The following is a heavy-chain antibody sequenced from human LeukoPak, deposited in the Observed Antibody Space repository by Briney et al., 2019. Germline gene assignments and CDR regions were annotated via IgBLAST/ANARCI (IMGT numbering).Heavy chain of an antibody. V-gene: IGHV1-69*13. CDR2: IIPIFGTA. D-gene: IGHD3-22*01. Sequence: SVKVSCKASGGTFSSYAISWVRPAPGQGLEWMGGIIPIFGTANYAQKFQGRVTITADESTSTAYMELSSLRSEDTAVYYCARSYDSSGYYQNFDYWGQGTLVTVTS. CDR1: GGTFSSYA. CDR3: ARSYDSSGYYQNFDY. J-gene: IGHJ4*02.